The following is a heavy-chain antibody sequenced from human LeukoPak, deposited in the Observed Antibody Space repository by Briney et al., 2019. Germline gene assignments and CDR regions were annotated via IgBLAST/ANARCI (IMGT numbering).Heavy chain of an antibody. V-gene: IGHV4-61*02. CDR2: IYTSGST. CDR3: ARDYSDYDFWGGYSYWFDP. J-gene: IGHJ5*02. Sequence: SETLSLTCTVSGGSISSGSYYWSWIRQPAGKGLEWIGRIYTSGSTNYNPSLKSRVTISVDTSKNQFSLKLSSVTAADTAVYYCARDYSDYDFWGGYSYWFDPWGQGTLVTVSS. D-gene: IGHD3-3*01. CDR1: GGSISSGSYY.